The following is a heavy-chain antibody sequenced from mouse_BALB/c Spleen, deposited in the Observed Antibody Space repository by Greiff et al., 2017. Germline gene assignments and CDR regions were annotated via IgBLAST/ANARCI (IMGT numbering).Heavy chain of an antibody. CDR3: ARKDYGNLWFAY. J-gene: IGHJ3*01. V-gene: IGHV5-6-5*01. CDR2: ISSGGST. CDR1: GFTFSSYA. D-gene: IGHD2-1*01. Sequence: DVKLVESGGGLVKPGGSLKLSCAASGFTFSSYAMSWVRQTPEKRLEWVASISSGGSTYYPDSVKGRFTISRDNARNILYLQMSSLRSEDTAMYYCARKDYGNLWFAYWGQGTLVTVSA.